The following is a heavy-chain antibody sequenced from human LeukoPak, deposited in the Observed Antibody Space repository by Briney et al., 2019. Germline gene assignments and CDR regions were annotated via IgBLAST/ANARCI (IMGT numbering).Heavy chain of an antibody. V-gene: IGHV4-4*07. CDR1: GGSISSYY. J-gene: IGHJ5*02. CDR3: ARDRSSSYTRDWFDP. CDR2: IYNSESI. D-gene: IGHD6-13*01. Sequence: SETLSLTCTVSGGSISSYYWSWIRQPAGKGLEWIGRIYNSESIDYNPSLKSRVTMSIDTSKNQFSLKLNSVTAADTAVYYCARDRSSSYTRDWFDPWGQGVLVTVS.